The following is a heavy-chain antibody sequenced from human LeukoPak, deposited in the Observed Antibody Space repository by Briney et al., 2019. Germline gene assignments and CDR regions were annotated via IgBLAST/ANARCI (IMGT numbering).Heavy chain of an antibody. J-gene: IGHJ5*02. CDR1: GYTFTSYD. V-gene: IGHV1-8*03. CDR2: MNPNSGNT. D-gene: IGHD5-18*01. CDR3: ARGRERYGYGNNGFDP. Sequence: VASVKVSCKASGYTFTSYDINWVRQATGQGLEWMGWMNPNSGNTGYAQKFQGRVTITRNTSISTAYMELSSLRSEDTAVYYCARGRERYGYGNNGFDPWGQGTLVTVSS.